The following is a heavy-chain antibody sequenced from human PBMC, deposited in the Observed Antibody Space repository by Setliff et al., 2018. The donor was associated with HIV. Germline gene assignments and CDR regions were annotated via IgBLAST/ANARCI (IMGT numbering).Heavy chain of an antibody. J-gene: IGHJ5*02. D-gene: IGHD2-8*01. V-gene: IGHV4-38-2*01. Sequence: PSETLSLTCAASGYSISSGFYRDWIRQPPGKGLEWIGSIYHSGSTYYNPSLRSRVTISVDTSKNQFSLKLSSVTAADTAVYYCARYAPTVYANGWFDPWGQGTLVTVSS. CDR3: ARYAPTVYANGWFDP. CDR1: GYSISSGFY. CDR2: IYHSGST.